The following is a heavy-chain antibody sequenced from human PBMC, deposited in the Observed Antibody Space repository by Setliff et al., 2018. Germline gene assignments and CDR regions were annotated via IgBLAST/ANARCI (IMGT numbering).Heavy chain of an antibody. Sequence: PGGSLRLSCAASGFTFRNYGMHWVRQAPGKGPEWVAVIWFDGGNEFYADSVRGRFTISRDNSKNMLYLQMDSLRVEDTAVYYCAKDQGTGYCSGGSCYLVEHWGQGVQVTVSS. CDR1: GFTFRNYG. V-gene: IGHV3-33*03. J-gene: IGHJ4*02. D-gene: IGHD2-15*01. CDR2: IWFDGGNE. CDR3: AKDQGTGYCSGGSCYLVEH.